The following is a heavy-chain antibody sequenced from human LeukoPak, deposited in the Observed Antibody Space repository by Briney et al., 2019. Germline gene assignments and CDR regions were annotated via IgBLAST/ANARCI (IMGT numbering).Heavy chain of an antibody. CDR3: ARVSWFPGTSYYYMDV. CDR1: GGSISSYY. V-gene: IGHV4-4*07. D-gene: IGHD1-1*01. Sequence: SETLSLTCTVSGGSISSYYWSWIRQPAGKGLEWIGRIYTSGSTNYNPSLKSRVTISVDTSKNQFSLKLSSVTAADTAVYYCARVSWFPGTSYYYMDVWGKGTMVTVSS. CDR2: IYTSGST. J-gene: IGHJ6*03.